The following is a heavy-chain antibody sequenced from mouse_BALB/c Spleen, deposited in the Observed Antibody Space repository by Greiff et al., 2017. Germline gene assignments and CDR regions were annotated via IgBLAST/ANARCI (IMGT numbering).Heavy chain of an antibody. CDR1: GYSITSDYA. V-gene: IGHV3-2*02. Sequence: EVMLVESGPGLVKPSQSLSLTCTVTGYSITSDYAWNWIRQFPGNKLEWMGYISYSGSTSYNPSLKSRISITRDTSKNQFFLQLNSVTTEDTATYYCARRGGNHGWGQGTLVTVSA. J-gene: IGHJ3*01. D-gene: IGHD2-1*01. CDR2: ISYSGST. CDR3: ARRGGNHG.